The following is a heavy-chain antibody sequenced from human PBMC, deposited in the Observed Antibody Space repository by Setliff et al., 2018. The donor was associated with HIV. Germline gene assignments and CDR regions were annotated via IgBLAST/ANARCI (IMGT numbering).Heavy chain of an antibody. CDR1: GYYFTTFW. J-gene: IGHJ4*02. CDR3: ARTSGARTTDY. CDR2: IYPGDSHT. V-gene: IGHV5-51*01. D-gene: IGHD1-1*01. Sequence: PGESLKISCKGSGYYFTTFWIAWVRQMPGKGLEWMGFIYPGDSHTTYSPSFQGQVTISVDTSVSTAYLQWSNLKASDSAMYYCARTSGARTTDYWGQGTLVTVSS.